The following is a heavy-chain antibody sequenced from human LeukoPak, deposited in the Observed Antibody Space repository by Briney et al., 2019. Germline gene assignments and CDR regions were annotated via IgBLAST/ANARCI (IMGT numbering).Heavy chain of an antibody. Sequence: GGSLRLPCAASGFTFDDYAMHWVRQAPGKGLEWVSGISWNSGSIGYADSVKGRFTISRDNAKNSLYLQMNSLRAEDTALYYCAKDTGYSGYEETLDYWGQGTLVTVSS. CDR1: GFTFDDYA. J-gene: IGHJ4*02. D-gene: IGHD5-12*01. CDR3: AKDTGYSGYEETLDY. CDR2: ISWNSGSI. V-gene: IGHV3-9*01.